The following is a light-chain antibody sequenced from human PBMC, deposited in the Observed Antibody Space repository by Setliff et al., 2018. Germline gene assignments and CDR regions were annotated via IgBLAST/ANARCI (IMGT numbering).Light chain of an antibody. J-gene: IGLJ1*01. Sequence: QSALTQPPSASGSPGQSLIISCTGTSRDVGSSTFVSWYQQHPGKAPKLILYDFTTRTSGVSDRFSGSKSANTASLTISGLQAEDEADYYCCSYAGSSTFVFGGGTKVTVL. CDR2: DFT. CDR3: CSYAGSSTFV. V-gene: IGLV2-23*02. CDR1: SRDVGSSTF.